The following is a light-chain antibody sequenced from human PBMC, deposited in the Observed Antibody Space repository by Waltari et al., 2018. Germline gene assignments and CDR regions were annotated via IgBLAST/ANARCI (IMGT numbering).Light chain of an antibody. J-gene: IGKJ1*01. V-gene: IGKV3-20*01. CDR3: QKYGTLPAT. CDR2: DTS. Sequence: EIVLTQSPGTLSLSPGERATLSCRASQSVSRTLAWYQQKPGQASRLLISDTSSRAAGIPDRFSGSGFGTDFSLTISRLGSEDFAVYYCQKYGTLPATFGQGTKVEIK. CDR1: QSVSRT.